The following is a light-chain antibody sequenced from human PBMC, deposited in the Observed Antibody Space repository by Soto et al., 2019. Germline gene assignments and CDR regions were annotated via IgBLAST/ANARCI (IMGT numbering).Light chain of an antibody. V-gene: IGKV1-39*01. Sequence: DVRMTQSPSSLSASVGDTITITCRASRPLTTYLNWFQQKPGEPPRLLIYGASTLHDGVPSRFSGSGSGADFTLTISGLQPEDFASYHCQQTYSDISFGGGTKV. J-gene: IGKJ4*01. CDR3: QQTYSDIS. CDR2: GAS. CDR1: RPLTTY.